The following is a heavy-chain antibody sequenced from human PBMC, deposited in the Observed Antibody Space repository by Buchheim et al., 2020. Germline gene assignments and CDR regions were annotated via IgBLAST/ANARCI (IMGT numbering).Heavy chain of an antibody. CDR2: ISYDGSNK. J-gene: IGHJ5*02. D-gene: IGHD2/OR15-2a*01. CDR1: GFTFSSYA. Sequence: QVQLVESGGGVVQPGRSLRLSCAASGFTFSSYAMHWVRQAPGKGLEWVAVISYDGSNKYYADSVKGRFTISRDNSKNTLYLQMNSLRAEDTAVYYCARALSGFDPWGQGTL. CDR3: ARALSGFDP. V-gene: IGHV3-30-3*01.